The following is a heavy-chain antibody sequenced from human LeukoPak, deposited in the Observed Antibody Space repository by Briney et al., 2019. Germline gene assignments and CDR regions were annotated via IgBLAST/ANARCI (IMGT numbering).Heavy chain of an antibody. CDR2: IYYSGDS. CDR1: GGSINSGDYY. Sequence: SQTLSLTCTVSGGSINSGDYYWSWIRQHPGKGLEWIGNIYYSGDSYYNPSLKSRVTISVDTSKNQASLKLRSVTAADTAVYYCARGVAGSGSTPNYWGQGTLVTVSS. V-gene: IGHV4-31*03. CDR3: ARGVAGSGSTPNY. D-gene: IGHD1-26*01. J-gene: IGHJ4*02.